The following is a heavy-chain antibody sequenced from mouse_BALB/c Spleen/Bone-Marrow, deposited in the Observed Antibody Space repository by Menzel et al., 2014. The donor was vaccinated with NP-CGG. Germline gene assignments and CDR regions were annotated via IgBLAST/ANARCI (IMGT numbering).Heavy chain of an antibody. J-gene: IGHJ3*01. CDR3: ARSYYRYDVIVY. CDR2: INPSNGRT. V-gene: IGHV1S81*02. Sequence: VQLQQSGAELVEPGASVKLSCKASGYTFTSYWMHWVKQRPGQGLEWIGEINPSNGRTNYNEKFKSKATLTVDKSSSTAYMQLSSLTSEDSAVYYCARSYYRYDVIVYWGQGTLVTVSA. D-gene: IGHD2-14*01. CDR1: GYTFTSYW.